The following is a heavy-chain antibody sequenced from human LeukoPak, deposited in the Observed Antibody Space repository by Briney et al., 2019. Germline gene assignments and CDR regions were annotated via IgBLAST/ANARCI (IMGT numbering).Heavy chain of an antibody. CDR1: GGSISSYY. CDR3: ARDPSYSTNAGWFDP. D-gene: IGHD1-26*01. CDR2: IHTSGSI. Sequence: SETLSLTCTVSGGSISSYYWSWIRQPAGKGLEWIGRIHTSGSINYNPSLKSRVTMSVDTSKNQSSLKLSSVTAADTAVYYCARDPSYSTNAGWFDPWGQGTLVTVSS. V-gene: IGHV4-4*07. J-gene: IGHJ5*02.